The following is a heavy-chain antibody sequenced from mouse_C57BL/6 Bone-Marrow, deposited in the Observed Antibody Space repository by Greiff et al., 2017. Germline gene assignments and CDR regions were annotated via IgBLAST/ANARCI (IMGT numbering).Heavy chain of an antibody. J-gene: IGHJ3*01. Sequence: VKLVESGAELARPGASVKLSCKASGYTFTSYGISWVKQRPGQGLEWIGEIYPRSGNTYYNEKFKGKATLTADKSSSTAYMELRSLTAEDSAVYFCARSVRLLAWFAYWGQGTLVTVSA. CDR1: GYTFTSYG. CDR2: IYPRSGNT. CDR3: ARSVRLLAWFAY. V-gene: IGHV1-81*01. D-gene: IGHD2-3*01.